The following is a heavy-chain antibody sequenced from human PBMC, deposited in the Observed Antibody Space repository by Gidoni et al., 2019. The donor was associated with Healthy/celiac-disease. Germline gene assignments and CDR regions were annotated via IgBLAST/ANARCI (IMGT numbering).Heavy chain of an antibody. V-gene: IGHV4-30-4*01. CDR3: AAAVVPAAIGTLNWFDP. D-gene: IGHD2-2*01. Sequence: QVQLQESGPGLVKPSQTLSLPCTVSGGSISSGGYYWSWIRQPPGKGLEWIGYIYYSGSTYYNPSLKSRVTISVDTSKNQFSLKLSSVTAADTAVYYCAAAVVPAAIGTLNWFDPWGQGTLVTVSS. CDR2: IYYSGST. J-gene: IGHJ5*02. CDR1: GGSISSGGYY.